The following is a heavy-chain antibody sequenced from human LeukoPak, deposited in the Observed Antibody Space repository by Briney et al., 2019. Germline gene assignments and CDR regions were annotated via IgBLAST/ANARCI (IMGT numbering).Heavy chain of an antibody. Sequence: SETLSLTCTVSGGSISSYYWSWIRQPPGKGLEWIGEINHSGSTNYNPSLKSRVTISVDTSKNQFSLKLSSVTAADTAVYYCAGIAAGFDYWGQGTLVTVSS. CDR2: INHSGST. D-gene: IGHD6-13*01. CDR1: GGSISSYY. J-gene: IGHJ4*02. CDR3: AGIAAGFDY. V-gene: IGHV4-34*01.